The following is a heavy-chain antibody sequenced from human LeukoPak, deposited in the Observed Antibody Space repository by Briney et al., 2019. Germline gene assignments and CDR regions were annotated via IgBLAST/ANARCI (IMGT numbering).Heavy chain of an antibody. D-gene: IGHD3-9*01. CDR3: ARRVEVLTGYFES. J-gene: IGHJ4*02. CDR2: IYPGDSDT. V-gene: IGHV5-51*01. Sequence: GESLKISCKGSGYNFDKYWIGWVRQKPGEGLEWMGIIYPGDSDTRYSPSLQGQVTFSVDKSLNTAYLQWSSLKASDTGIYYCARRVEVLTGYFESWGQGTLVSVSS. CDR1: GYNFDKYW.